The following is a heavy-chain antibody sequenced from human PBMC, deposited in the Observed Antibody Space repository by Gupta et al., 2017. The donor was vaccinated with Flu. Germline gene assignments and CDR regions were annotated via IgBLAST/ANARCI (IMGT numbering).Heavy chain of an antibody. CDR3: ATGQGIAAAGTYYYYGMDV. CDR2: INSDGSST. D-gene: IGHD6-13*01. J-gene: IGHJ6*02. Sequence: EVQLVESGGGLVQPGGSLRLSCAASGFTFSSYWMHWVRQAPGTGLVWVSRINSDGSSTSYADSVKGRFTISRDNAKNTLYLQMNSLRAEDTAVYYCATGQGIAAAGTYYYYGMDVWGQGTTVTVSS. V-gene: IGHV3-74*01. CDR1: GFTFSSYW.